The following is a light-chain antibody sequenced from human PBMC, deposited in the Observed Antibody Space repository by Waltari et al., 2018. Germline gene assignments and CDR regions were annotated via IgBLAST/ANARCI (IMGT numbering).Light chain of an antibody. CDR1: KSVSSN. J-gene: IGKJ1*01. CDR3: QQYNNWPPWT. CDR2: GAS. V-gene: IGKV3-15*01. Sequence: DIVITQSPATLSVSPGERANLSCRARKSVSSNLAWYQQKSCQAPRLLNYGASTRATGVPARFSGSGSGTEFTLTIRSLQSEDYAVYYCQQYNNWPPWTFGQGTKVEIK.